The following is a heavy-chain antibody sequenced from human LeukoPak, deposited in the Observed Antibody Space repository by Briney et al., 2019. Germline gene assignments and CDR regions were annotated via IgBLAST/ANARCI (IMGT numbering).Heavy chain of an antibody. CDR3: ARRRYCSGGSGLRCPFDY. CDR1: GYSFTSYW. D-gene: IGHD2-15*01. J-gene: IGHJ4*02. Sequence: NPGESLKISCQGSGYSFTSYWIGWVRQMPGKGLEWMGIIYPGDSDTRYSPSFQGQVTISADKSISTAYLQWSSLKASDTAMYYCARRRYCSGGSGLRCPFDYWGQGTLVTVSS. CDR2: IYPGDSDT. V-gene: IGHV5-51*01.